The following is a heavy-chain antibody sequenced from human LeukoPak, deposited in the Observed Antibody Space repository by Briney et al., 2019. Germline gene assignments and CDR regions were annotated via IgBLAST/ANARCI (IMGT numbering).Heavy chain of an antibody. V-gene: IGHV4-38-2*01. CDR1: GYSISSGYY. CDR2: IYHSGST. J-gene: IGHJ5*02. Sequence: NPSETLSLTCAVSGYSISSGYYWAWIRQPPGKGLEWIGSIYHSGSTHYNPSLKSRVTISVDTSKNHFSLKLSSVTAADTAVYYCARGQYSYGKGDWFDPWGQGTLVTVSS. CDR3: ARGQYSYGKGDWFDP. D-gene: IGHD5-18*01.